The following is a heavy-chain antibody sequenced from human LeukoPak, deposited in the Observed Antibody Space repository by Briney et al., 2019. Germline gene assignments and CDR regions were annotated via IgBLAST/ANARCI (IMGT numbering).Heavy chain of an antibody. CDR2: IYYRGTT. V-gene: IGHV4-59*12. CDR3: ARLPRYGGYDHFDY. J-gene: IGHJ4*02. CDR1: GDSIDSYY. Sequence: SETLSLACPVSGDSIDSYYWSWIRQPPCKEREWIGYIYYRGTTSYKPFLKSRVTISVDTSKNQFSLKLNSVTAADTAVYYCARLPRYGGYDHFDYWGQGILVIVSS. D-gene: IGHD5-12*01.